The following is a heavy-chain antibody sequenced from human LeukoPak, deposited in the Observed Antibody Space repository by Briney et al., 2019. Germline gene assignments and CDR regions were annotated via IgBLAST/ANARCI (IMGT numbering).Heavy chain of an antibody. CDR2: INHSGST. V-gene: IGHV4-34*01. Sequence: PSETLSLTCAVYGGPFSEYYWSWIRQPPGKGLEWIGEINHSGSTNYNPSLKSRVTILLDKSKNQFSLKLSSVTAADTAVYYCARGFDYGRYYGMDVWGQGTTVTVSS. CDR1: GGPFSEYY. D-gene: IGHD4-17*01. CDR3: ARGFDYGRYYGMDV. J-gene: IGHJ6*02.